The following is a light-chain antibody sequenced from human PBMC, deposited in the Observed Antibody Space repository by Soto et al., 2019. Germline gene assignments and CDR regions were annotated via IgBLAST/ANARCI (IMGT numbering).Light chain of an antibody. CDR3: SSYTSSSTRV. Sequence: QSALTQPASVSGSPGQSITISCTGTSSDVGGYNYVSWYQQHPGKAPKLMIYDVSNRPSGVPNRFSGSKSGNTASLTISGLQAEDEADYYCSSYTSSSTRVFGGGTKVPS. V-gene: IGLV2-14*01. CDR2: DVS. J-gene: IGLJ2*01. CDR1: SSDVGGYNY.